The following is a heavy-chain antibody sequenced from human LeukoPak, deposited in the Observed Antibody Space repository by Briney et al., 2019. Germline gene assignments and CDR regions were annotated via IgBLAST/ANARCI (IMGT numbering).Heavy chain of an antibody. CDR3: ARDSLGSRTIDY. V-gene: IGHV4-4*02. J-gene: IGHJ4*02. D-gene: IGHD7-27*01. CDR1: GGSISSSNW. CDR2: IYHSGST. Sequence: PSETLSLTCAVSGGSISSSNWWSWVRQPPGKGIEWIGEIYHSGSTNYNPSLKRRVTISVDKSKNQFSLKLSSVTAADTAVYYCARDSLGSRTIDYWGQGTLVTVSS.